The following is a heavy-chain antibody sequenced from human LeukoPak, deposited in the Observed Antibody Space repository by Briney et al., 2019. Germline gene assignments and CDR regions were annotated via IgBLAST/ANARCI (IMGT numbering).Heavy chain of an antibody. CDR3: ARETPGDGYFDN. V-gene: IGHV3-53*01. J-gene: IGHJ4*02. CDR2: IYSGGDI. D-gene: IGHD7-27*01. Sequence: GGSLRLSCAASGFTFKTHAMSWVRQAPGKGLEWVSIIYSGGDIYYADSVRGRFTISRDNSKNTLYLQMNSLSAEDTAVYYCARETPGDGYFDNWGQGTLVTVSS. CDR1: GFTFKTHA.